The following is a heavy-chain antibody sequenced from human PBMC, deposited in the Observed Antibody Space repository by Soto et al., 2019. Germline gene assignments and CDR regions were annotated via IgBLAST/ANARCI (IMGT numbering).Heavy chain of an antibody. CDR3: AKVPRALAGKNWFEP. V-gene: IGHV1-18*01. D-gene: IGHD6-13*01. Sequence: ASVKISCKASGFTFSNYGLNWVRQAPGQGLEWMGWVSANNGHTNYAQNLQGRVSMTTDTSTSTAYMELRGLTFDDTAVYYCAKVPRALAGKNWFEPWGQGTLVTVSS. CDR1: GFTFSNYG. CDR2: VSANNGHT. J-gene: IGHJ5*02.